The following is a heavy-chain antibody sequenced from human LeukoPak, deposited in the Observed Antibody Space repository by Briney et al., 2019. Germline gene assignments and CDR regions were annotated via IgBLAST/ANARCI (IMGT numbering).Heavy chain of an antibody. CDR3: ARGGYYGSGNDFRFDY. D-gene: IGHD3-10*01. V-gene: IGHV4-59*01. CDR2: IHYTGST. CDR1: GGSISSYY. Sequence: SETLSLTCTVSGGSISSYYWSWIRQSPGKGLECIGYIHYTGSTNYNPSLKSRVTISVETSKNQFSLKLKSVTAADTAVYYCARGGYYGSGNDFRFDYWGQGTLVTVSS. J-gene: IGHJ4*02.